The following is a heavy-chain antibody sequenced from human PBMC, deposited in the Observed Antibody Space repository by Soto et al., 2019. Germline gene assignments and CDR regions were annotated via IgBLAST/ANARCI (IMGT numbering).Heavy chain of an antibody. V-gene: IGHV3-23*01. D-gene: IGHD4-17*01. CDR1: GFTFSSYA. CDR2: ISGSGGTT. CDR3: AKDPRMATVTTDYCDY. J-gene: IGHJ4*02. Sequence: EVQLLESGGALVQSGGSLRLSCAVSGFTFSSYAMSWVRQAPGKGLEWVSAISGSGGTTYYADSVKGRFTISRDNSKNTLYLQMNSLRAEDTAVYYCAKDPRMATVTTDYCDYWGQGTLVTVSS.